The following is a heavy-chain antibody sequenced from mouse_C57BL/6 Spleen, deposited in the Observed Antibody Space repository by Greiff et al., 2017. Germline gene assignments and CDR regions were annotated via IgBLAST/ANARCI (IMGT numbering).Heavy chain of an antibody. CDR2: IDPENGAT. Sequence: VQLQQSGAELVRPGASVKLSCTASGFNIKDDYMHWVKQRPEQGLEWIGWIDPENGATEYASKFQGKATITADTSSNTAYLQLSSLTSEDTAVYYCTTSTTVAPWFAYWGQGTLVTVSA. D-gene: IGHD1-1*01. CDR3: TTSTTVAPWFAY. J-gene: IGHJ3*01. V-gene: IGHV14-4*01. CDR1: GFNIKDDY.